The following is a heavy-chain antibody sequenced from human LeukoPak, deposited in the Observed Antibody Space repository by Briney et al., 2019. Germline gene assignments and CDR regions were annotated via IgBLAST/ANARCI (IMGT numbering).Heavy chain of an antibody. CDR3: ASSRYSGYDLGY. J-gene: IGHJ4*02. CDR1: GFTFSSYA. CDR2: ISYDGSNK. D-gene: IGHD5-12*01. Sequence: GGSLRLSCAASGFTFSSYAMHWVRQAPGKGLEWVAVISYDGSNKYYADSVKGRFTISRDNAKNSLYLQMNSLRAEDTAVYYCASSRYSGYDLGYWGQGTLVTVSS. V-gene: IGHV3-30*04.